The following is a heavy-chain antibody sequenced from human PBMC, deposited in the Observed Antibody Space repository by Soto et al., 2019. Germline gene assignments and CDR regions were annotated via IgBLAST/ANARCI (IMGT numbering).Heavy chain of an antibody. Sequence: EVQLLEPGGGLVQPGGSLRLSCAASGFTFSSYAMRWVRQAPGKGLEWVSAISGSGDSTYYADSVKGRFTISRDNSKNTLYLQMNSLRAEDTAIYYCARRGSGSYYDCWGQGTLVTVSS. J-gene: IGHJ4*02. CDR2: ISGSGDST. D-gene: IGHD1-26*01. V-gene: IGHV3-23*01. CDR1: GFTFSSYA. CDR3: ARRGSGSYYDC.